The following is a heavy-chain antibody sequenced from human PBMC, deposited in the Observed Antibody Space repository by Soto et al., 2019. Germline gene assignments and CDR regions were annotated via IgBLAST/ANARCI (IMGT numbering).Heavy chain of an antibody. Sequence: ETLARTDASSGGSFSRYYWSWIRQPPGKGLEWIGEINHSGSTNYNPSLKSRVTISVDTSKNQFSLKLSSVTAADTAVYYYDSSGYYFIPNYFDYWGQGTLVTVSS. CDR2: INHSGST. V-gene: IGHV4-34*01. J-gene: IGHJ4*02. CDR1: GGSFSRYY. D-gene: IGHD3-22*01. CDR3: DSSGYYFIPNYFDY.